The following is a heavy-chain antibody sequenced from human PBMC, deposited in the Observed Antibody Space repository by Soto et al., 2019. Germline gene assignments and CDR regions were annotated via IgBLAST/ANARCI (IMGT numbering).Heavy chain of an antibody. CDR3: ARAPGDYYYYYMDV. J-gene: IGHJ6*03. CDR2: INHSGST. D-gene: IGHD1-1*01. V-gene: IGHV4-34*01. CDR1: GGSFSGYY. Sequence: SETLSLTCAVYGGSFSGYYWSWIRQPPGKGLEWIGEINHSGSTNYNPSLKSRVTISVDTSKNQFSLKLSSVTAADTAVYYCARAPGDYYYYYMDVWGKGTTVTVSS.